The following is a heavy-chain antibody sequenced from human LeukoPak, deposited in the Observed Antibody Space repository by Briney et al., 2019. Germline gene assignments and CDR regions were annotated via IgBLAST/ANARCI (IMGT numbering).Heavy chain of an antibody. D-gene: IGHD6-6*01. V-gene: IGHV3-74*01. CDR2: INSDGSST. CDR1: GFTFSSYW. J-gene: IGHJ4*02. Sequence: PGGSLRLSCAASGFTFSSYWMHWVRQAPGKGLVWVSRINSDGSSTSYADSVKGRFTISRDNAKNTLYLQMNSLRAEDTAVYYCARERYSSSGYFDYWGQGTLVTVSS. CDR3: ARERYSSSGYFDY.